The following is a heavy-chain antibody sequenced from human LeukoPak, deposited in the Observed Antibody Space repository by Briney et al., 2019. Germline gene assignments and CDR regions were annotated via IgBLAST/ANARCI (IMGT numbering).Heavy chain of an antibody. CDR3: ARVGFSSGYYFAFDI. Sequence: GGSLRLSCAASGFTFSSYEMNWVRQAPGKGLEWVSYISSSGSTIYYADSVKGRFTISRDNAKNSLYLQMNSLRAEDTAVYYCARVGFSSGYYFAFDIWGQGTMVTVSS. V-gene: IGHV3-48*03. CDR1: GFTFSSYE. D-gene: IGHD3-22*01. CDR2: ISSSGSTI. J-gene: IGHJ3*02.